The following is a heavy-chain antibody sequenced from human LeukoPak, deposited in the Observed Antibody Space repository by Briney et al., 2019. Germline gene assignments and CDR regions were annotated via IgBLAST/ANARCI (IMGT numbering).Heavy chain of an antibody. CDR2: INPHSGGT. CDR3: ARDSFMVRGVIPDY. CDR1: GYTFTGYY. D-gene: IGHD3-10*01. Sequence: ASVKVSCKTSGYTFTGYYMHWVRQAPGQGLEWMGWINPHSGGTDYAQRFQDRVTVTRDTSISTAYMELSRLRSDDTAVYYCARDSFMVRGVIPDYWGQGTLATVSS. V-gene: IGHV1-2*02. J-gene: IGHJ4*02.